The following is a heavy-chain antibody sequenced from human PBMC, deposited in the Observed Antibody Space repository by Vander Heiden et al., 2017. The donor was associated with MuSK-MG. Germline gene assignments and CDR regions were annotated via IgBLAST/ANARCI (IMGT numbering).Heavy chain of an antibody. CDR1: GFTFSDHY. V-gene: IGHV3-72*01. CDR3: AREGGNIVVVPAANGMDV. J-gene: IGHJ6*02. D-gene: IGHD2-2*01. CDR2: TRNKANSYTT. Sequence: EVQLVESGGGLVQPGGSLRLSCAASGFTFSDHYMAWVRPAPGKGLEWVGRTRNKANSYTTEYAASVKGRFTISRDDSKNSLYLQMNSLKTEDTAVYYCAREGGNIVVVPAANGMDVWGQGTTVTVSS.